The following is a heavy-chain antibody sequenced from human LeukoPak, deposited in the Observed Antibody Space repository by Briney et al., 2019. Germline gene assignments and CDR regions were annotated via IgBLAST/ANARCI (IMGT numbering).Heavy chain of an antibody. J-gene: IGHJ4*02. V-gene: IGHV4-59*11. CDR3: ARAARSYYVPFDY. D-gene: IGHD1-26*01. CDR2: IYYSGST. Sequence: PSETLSLTCTVSGGSISSHYWSWIRQPPGKGLEWIGYIYYSGSTNYNPSLKSRVTISVDTSKNQFSLKLSSVTAAGTAVYYCARAARSYYVPFDYWGQGTLVTVSS. CDR1: GGSISSHY.